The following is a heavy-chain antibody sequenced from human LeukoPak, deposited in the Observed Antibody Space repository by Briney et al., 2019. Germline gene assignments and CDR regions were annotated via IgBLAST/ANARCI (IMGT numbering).Heavy chain of an antibody. D-gene: IGHD3-3*01. CDR2: IIPIFGTA. CDR1: GGTFSSYA. V-gene: IGHV1-69*13. CDR3: ARSFADTTIFGVVQDI. J-gene: IGHJ3*02. Sequence: SVKVSCKASGGTFSSYAISWVRQAPGQGLEWMGRIIPIFGTANYAQKFQGRVTITADESTSTAYMELSSLRSEDTAVYYCARSFADTTIFGVVQDIWGQGTMVTVSS.